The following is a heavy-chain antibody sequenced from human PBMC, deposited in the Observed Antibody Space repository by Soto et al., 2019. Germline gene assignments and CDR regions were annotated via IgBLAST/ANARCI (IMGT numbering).Heavy chain of an antibody. CDR3: ARTKYYDFWSGPFGMDV. J-gene: IGHJ6*02. V-gene: IGHV4-59*02. Sequence: QVQLQESGPGLVKPSETLSLTCTVSGGSVSSSYWTWIRQPPGKALEWIAYFYYAGTTNYNPSLKSRVTISVDTSKNHFSLTLSSVTAADTAVYYCARTKYYDFWSGPFGMDVWGQGTTVTVAS. CDR2: FYYAGTT. D-gene: IGHD3-3*01. CDR1: GGSVSSSY.